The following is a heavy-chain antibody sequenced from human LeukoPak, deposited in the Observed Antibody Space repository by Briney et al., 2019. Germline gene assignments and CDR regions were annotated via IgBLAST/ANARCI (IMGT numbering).Heavy chain of an antibody. V-gene: IGHV3-49*03. J-gene: IGHJ4*02. CDR2: IRSKAYGGTT. CDR3: TRQVLRFLEGLYDY. CDR1: GFTFGDYG. Sequence: PGRSLRLSCTASGFTFGDYGMSWFRQAPGKGLEWAGFIRSKAYGGTTEYAASVKGRFTISRDDSKSIAYVQMNSLKTEDTAVYYCTRQVLRFLEGLYDYWGQGTLVTVSS. D-gene: IGHD3-3*01.